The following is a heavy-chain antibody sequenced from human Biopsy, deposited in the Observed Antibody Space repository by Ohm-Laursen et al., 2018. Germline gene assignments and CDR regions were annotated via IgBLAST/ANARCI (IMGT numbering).Heavy chain of an antibody. Sequence: GTLSLTCTVSGDTISTYYWNWIRQTPGKGLEWIGYIHYTGHIRINPPLNSRATISVDTSKDQFSLKLSSLTAADTAIYYCARNRVDVVKVTTIGWNFDLWGRGTLVTVS. CDR3: ARNRVDVVKVTTIGWNFDL. V-gene: IGHV4-59*08. J-gene: IGHJ2*01. CDR2: IHYTGHI. CDR1: GDTISTYY. D-gene: IGHD5-12*01.